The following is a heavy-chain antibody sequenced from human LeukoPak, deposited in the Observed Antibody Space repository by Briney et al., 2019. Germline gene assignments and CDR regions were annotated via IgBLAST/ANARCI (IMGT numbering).Heavy chain of an antibody. CDR2: IKRDGSQK. D-gene: IGHD6-13*01. Sequence: PGGSLRLSCAAPGFSFSSNWMGWVRQAPGKGLEWVAHIKRDGSQKYYLDSVKGRFTISRDNAKNSLYLQMNSLRAEDTAIYYCATSTAAAGTDWGQGTLVTVSS. J-gene: IGHJ4*02. V-gene: IGHV3-7*03. CDR3: ATSTAAAGTD. CDR1: GFSFSSNW.